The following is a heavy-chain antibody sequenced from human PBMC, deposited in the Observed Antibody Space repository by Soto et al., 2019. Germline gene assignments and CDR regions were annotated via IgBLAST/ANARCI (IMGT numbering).Heavy chain of an antibody. CDR1: GGSISSYY. D-gene: IGHD4-17*01. Sequence: PSETLSLTCTVSGGSISSYYWSWIRQPPGKGLEWIGYIYYSGSTYYNPSLKSRVTISVDRSKNQLSLKLSSVTAADTAVYYCARGTTTVTTFDYWGQGTLVTVSS. CDR2: IYYSGST. V-gene: IGHV4-59*12. CDR3: ARGTTTVTTFDY. J-gene: IGHJ4*02.